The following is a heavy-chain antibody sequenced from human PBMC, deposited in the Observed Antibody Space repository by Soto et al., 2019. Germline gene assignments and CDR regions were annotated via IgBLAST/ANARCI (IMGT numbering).Heavy chain of an antibody. CDR3: ASQGSGGNYFDY. J-gene: IGHJ4*02. CDR2: INPSGGST. CDR1: GYTFTSYY. D-gene: IGHD3-10*01. Sequence: QVQLVQSGAEVKKPGASVKVSCKASGYTFTSYYMHWVRQAPGQGLEWMGIINPSGGSTSYAQKFQGRXXMXRXXSTSTVYMELSSLRSEDTAVYYCASQGSGGNYFDYWGQGTLVTVSS. V-gene: IGHV1-46*03.